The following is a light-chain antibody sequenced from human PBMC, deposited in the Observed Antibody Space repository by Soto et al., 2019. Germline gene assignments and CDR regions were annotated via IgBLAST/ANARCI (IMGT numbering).Light chain of an antibody. V-gene: IGLV2-11*01. Sequence: ALTQPRSVSGSPGQSVTISCTGTSSDVGGYNYVSWYQQHPGKAPKLMIYDVTKRPSGVPDRFSGSKSGNTASLTISGLQAEDEADYYCCSYAGSYTYVFGTGTKVTVL. CDR2: DVT. CDR1: SSDVGGYNY. CDR3: CSYAGSYTYV. J-gene: IGLJ1*01.